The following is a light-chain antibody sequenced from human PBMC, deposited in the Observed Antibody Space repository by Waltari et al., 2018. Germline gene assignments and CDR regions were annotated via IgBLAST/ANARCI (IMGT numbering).Light chain of an antibody. CDR2: QDD. V-gene: IGLV3-1*01. CDR3: QAWRGSTEVV. CDR1: KLGDKY. J-gene: IGLJ3*02. Sequence: SYELTQPPSVSVSPGQTASITCSGHKLGDKYASWYQHKAGQSPVLVIYQDDRRPSGVPVRFSGSNSGNTATLTISGTQAMDDADFNCQAWRGSTEVVFGGGTKLTVL.